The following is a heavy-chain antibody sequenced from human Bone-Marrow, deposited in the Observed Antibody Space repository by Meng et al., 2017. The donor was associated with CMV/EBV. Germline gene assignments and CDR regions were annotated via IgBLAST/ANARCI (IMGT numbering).Heavy chain of an antibody. V-gene: IGHV3-30*02. J-gene: IGHJ4*02. D-gene: IGHD3-22*01. Sequence: GESLKISCAASGFTFSSYGMHWVRQAPGKGLEWVAFIRYDGSNKYYADSVKGRFTISRDNSKNTLYLQMNSLRAEDTAVYYCAKVPTSWLRSVYWGQGTLATVSS. CDR2: IRYDGSNK. CDR1: GFTFSSYG. CDR3: AKVPTSWLRSVY.